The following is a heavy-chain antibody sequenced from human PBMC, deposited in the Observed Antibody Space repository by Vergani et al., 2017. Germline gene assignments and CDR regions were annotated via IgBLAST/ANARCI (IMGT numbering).Heavy chain of an antibody. CDR3: AGDIVVGYYYYGMDV. Sequence: QVQLVQSGAEVKKPGSSVKVSCKASGGTFSSYAISWVRQAPGQGLEWMGRIIPIFGTANYAQKFQGRVTTTTDESTSTAYMELSSLISDDTAVYYCAGDIVVGYYYYGMDVWGQGTTVTVSS. D-gene: IGHD2-15*01. CDR2: IIPIFGTA. V-gene: IGHV1-69*05. J-gene: IGHJ6*02. CDR1: GGTFSSYA.